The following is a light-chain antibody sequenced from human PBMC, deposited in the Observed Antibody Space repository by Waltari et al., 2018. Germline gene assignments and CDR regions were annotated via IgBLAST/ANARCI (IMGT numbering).Light chain of an antibody. CDR2: DGS. CDR1: QGVGSA. J-gene: IGKJ1*01. Sequence: IVLTQPPGPLSLSPWERATLSCRASQGVGSAIAWYKKKTGHAPRLLIYDGSSRATAIPDRFSGSGSGTDFSFTISRLEPEDFAVYYCRKYVNLPAKFGQGPTVAIK. V-gene: IGKV3-20*01. CDR3: RKYVNLPAK.